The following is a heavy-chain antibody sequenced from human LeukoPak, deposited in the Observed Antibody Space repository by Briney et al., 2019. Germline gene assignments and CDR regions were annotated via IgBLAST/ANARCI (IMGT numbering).Heavy chain of an antibody. D-gene: IGHD1-1*01. CDR3: ARDFWNYFDY. CDR1: GFSFSSSW. CDR2: IKPDGSGK. J-gene: IGHJ4*02. Sequence: GGSLRLSRVDSGFSFSSSWMGWVRQTLGRGLEWVATIKPDGSGKYYVDSLKGRFSISRDNAKNSLYLRLNSLRAEDTAVYYCARDFWNYFDYWGEGTLVTVSS. V-gene: IGHV3-7*05.